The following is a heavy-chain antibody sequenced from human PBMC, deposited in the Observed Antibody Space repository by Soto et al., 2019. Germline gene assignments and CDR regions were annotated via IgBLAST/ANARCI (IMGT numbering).Heavy chain of an antibody. CDR3: VRELGYGSGSFCWFFGQ. D-gene: IGHD3-10*01. V-gene: IGHV3-48*02. J-gene: IGHJ4*02. CDR2: ISSNSGTI. CDR1: GFTFRSYS. Sequence: EVQLVESGGGLVQPGGSLRLSCAASGFTFRSYSMNWVRQAPGKGLEWVSYISSNSGTIDYADSVKGRFTISRDNAKKELSLEMISLRDEDTAVYYWVRELGYGSGSFCWFFGQWCQRTPVTVSS.